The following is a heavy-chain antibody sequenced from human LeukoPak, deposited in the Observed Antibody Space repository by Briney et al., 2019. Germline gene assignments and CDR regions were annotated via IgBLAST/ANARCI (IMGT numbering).Heavy chain of an antibody. CDR1: GGTFSSYA. V-gene: IGHV1-69*05. CDR2: IIPIFGTA. CDR3: ASRDGYNSYYFDY. D-gene: IGHD5-24*01. Sequence: ASVTVSCKASGGTFSSYAISWVRQAPGQGLEWMGGIIPIFGTANYAQKFQGRVTITTDESTSTAYMELGSLRSEDTAVYYCASRDGYNSYYFDYWGQGTLVTVSS. J-gene: IGHJ4*02.